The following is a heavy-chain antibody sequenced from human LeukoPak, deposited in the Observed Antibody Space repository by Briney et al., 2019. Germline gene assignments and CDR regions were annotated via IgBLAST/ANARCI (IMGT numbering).Heavy chain of an antibody. V-gene: IGHV3-66*01. J-gene: IGHJ4*02. CDR1: GFTVSSTY. Sequence: GGSLRLSCAASGFTVSSTYMSWVRQAPGKGLEWVSIIYSGGIIYYADSVKGRFTISRDNSKNTLYLQMNSLRAEDTAVYYCTRGYLAHDYFDHWGQGTLVTVSS. CDR2: IYSGGII. D-gene: IGHD3-16*02. CDR3: TRGYLAHDYFDH.